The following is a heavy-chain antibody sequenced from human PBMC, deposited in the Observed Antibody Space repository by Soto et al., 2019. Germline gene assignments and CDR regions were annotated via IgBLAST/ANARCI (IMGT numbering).Heavy chain of an antibody. D-gene: IGHD3-9*01. CDR2: IYPGDSET. J-gene: IGHJ6*02. V-gene: IGHV5-51*01. Sequence: GASLKLSCTGSGYRFTNYWIAWVRQMPGKGLEWMGTIYPGDSETKYSPSFQGQVTISSDESIRTAYLQWSSLKASDTAMYYCYKRSAGYLGGMDCCGQGTKVTGS. CDR3: YKRSAGYLGGMDC. CDR1: GYRFTNYW.